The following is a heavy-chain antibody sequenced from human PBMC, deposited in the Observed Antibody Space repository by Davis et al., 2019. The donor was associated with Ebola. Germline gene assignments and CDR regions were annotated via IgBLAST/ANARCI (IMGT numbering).Heavy chain of an antibody. V-gene: IGHV3-21*04. CDR2: ISSSSSYI. CDR1: GFTFSSYS. J-gene: IGHJ6*02. Sequence: GGSLRLSCAASGFTFSSYSMNWVRQAPGKGLEWVSSISSSSSYIYYADSVKGRFTISRDNAKNSLYLQMNSLRVEDTALYYCARVSGRGGSGMDVWGQGTTVTVSS. D-gene: IGHD3-10*01. CDR3: ARVSGRGGSGMDV.